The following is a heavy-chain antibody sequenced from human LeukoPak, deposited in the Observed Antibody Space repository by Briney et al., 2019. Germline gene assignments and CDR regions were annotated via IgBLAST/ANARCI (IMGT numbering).Heavy chain of an antibody. D-gene: IGHD3-3*01. V-gene: IGHV1-2*02. CDR3: ARDFWSGYYVSYGMDV. CDR2: INPNSGGT. J-gene: IGHJ6*02. CDR1: GYTFTGYY. Sequence: ASVKVSCKASGYTFTGYYMHWVRQAPGQGLEWMGWINPNSGGTNYAQKFQGRVTMTRHTSISTAYMELSRLRSDDTAVYYCARDFWSGYYVSYGMDVWGQGTTVTVSS.